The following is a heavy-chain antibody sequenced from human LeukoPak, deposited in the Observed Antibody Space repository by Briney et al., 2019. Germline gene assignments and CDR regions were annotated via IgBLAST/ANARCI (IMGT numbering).Heavy chain of an antibody. CDR1: GFTFSSYA. D-gene: IGHD1-26*01. Sequence: GGSMRLSCAASGFTFSSYAMSWVRQAPGKGLEWVSAISGSGGSTYYADSVKGRFTISRDNSKNTLYLQMNSLRAEDTAVYYCAKSPSGSPYYFDYWGQGALVTVSS. CDR3: AKSPSGSPYYFDY. V-gene: IGHV3-23*01. CDR2: ISGSGGST. J-gene: IGHJ4*02.